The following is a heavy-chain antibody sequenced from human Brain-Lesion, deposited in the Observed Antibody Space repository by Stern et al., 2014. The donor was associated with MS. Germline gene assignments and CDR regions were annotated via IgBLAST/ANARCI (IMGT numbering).Heavy chain of an antibody. J-gene: IGHJ4*02. CDR1: GFHFSSYW. V-gene: IGHV3-74*01. CDR2: INRDGSDT. CDR3: ARGVGDY. D-gene: IGHD3-16*01. Sequence: EVQLVVSGGGLVQPGGSLRLSCAASGFHFSSYWMHWVRQFPEKGLFWVSQINRDGSDTSYADSVKGRFSISRDNIRNMLYLRMTSLRAEDTAVYYCARGVGDYWGQGARVTVSS.